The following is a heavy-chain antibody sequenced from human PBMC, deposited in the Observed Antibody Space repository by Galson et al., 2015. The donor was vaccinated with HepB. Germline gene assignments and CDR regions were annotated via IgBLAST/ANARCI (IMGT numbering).Heavy chain of an antibody. CDR1: GGTFSSYA. D-gene: IGHD1-26*01. J-gene: IGHJ5*02. Sequence: SVKVSCKASGGTFSSYAISWVRQAPGQGLEWMGGIIPIFGTANYAQKFQGGVTITADESTSTAYMELSSLRSEDTAVYYCARGGSYGNWFDPWGQGTLVTVSS. V-gene: IGHV1-69*13. CDR2: IIPIFGTA. CDR3: ARGGSYGNWFDP.